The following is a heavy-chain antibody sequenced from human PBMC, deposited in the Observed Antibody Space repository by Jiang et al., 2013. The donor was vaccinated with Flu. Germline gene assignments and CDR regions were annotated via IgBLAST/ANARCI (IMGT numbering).Heavy chain of an antibody. CDR1: GFTFSTYW. V-gene: IGHV3-7*04. Sequence: GLVQPGGSLRLSCAASGFTFSTYWMIWVRQAPGKGLEWVANIKQDGSEIYYVDSVKGRFTISRDNAKSSLYLQMNSLRAEDTAVYFCARGGRAPGEYWGQGTLVTVSS. CDR2: IKQDGSEI. CDR3: ARGGRAPGEY. J-gene: IGHJ4*02. D-gene: IGHD7-27*01.